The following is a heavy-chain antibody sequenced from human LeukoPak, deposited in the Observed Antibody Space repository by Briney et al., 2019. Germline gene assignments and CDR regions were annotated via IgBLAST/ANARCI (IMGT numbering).Heavy chain of an antibody. D-gene: IGHD5-18*01. CDR1: GFTFSTYA. Sequence: GGSLRLSCAASGFTFSTYAMSWVRQAPGKGLEWVAGVSGSGSSTYYADSVKGRFTISRDNSKNTLYLQTNSLRAEDTAIYYCAKGKALHLWLASEYDYWGQGTLVTVSS. CDR3: AKGKALHLWLASEYDY. CDR2: VSGSGSST. J-gene: IGHJ4*02. V-gene: IGHV3-23*01.